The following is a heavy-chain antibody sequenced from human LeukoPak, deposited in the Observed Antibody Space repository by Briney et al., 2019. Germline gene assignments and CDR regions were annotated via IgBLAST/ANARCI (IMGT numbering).Heavy chain of an antibody. Sequence: ASVKVSCKTSEHIFTIYHIHWARQAPGQGLEWMAWIKPDTGVTKYAQDLQGRVTVARDTSLTTTYMELSTLTSDDTAVYYCALVTSGNWWFDPWGPGTLVTVSS. D-gene: IGHD2-21*02. CDR1: EHIFTIYH. J-gene: IGHJ5*02. V-gene: IGHV1-2*02. CDR2: IKPDTGVT. CDR3: ALVTSGNWWFDP.